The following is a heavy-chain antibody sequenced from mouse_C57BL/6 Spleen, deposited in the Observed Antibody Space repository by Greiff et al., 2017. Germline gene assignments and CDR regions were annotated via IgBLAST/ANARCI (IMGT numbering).Heavy chain of an antibody. D-gene: IGHD1-1*01. Sequence: VQLKQSGPELVKPGASVKMSCKASGYTFTDYNMHWVKQSHGKSLEWIGYINPNNGGTSYNQKFKGKATLTVNKSSSTAYMELRSLTSEDSAVYYCASPYYGSSCFDYWGQGTTLTVSS. CDR2: INPNNGGT. CDR3: ASPYYGSSCFDY. CDR1: GYTFTDYN. J-gene: IGHJ2*01. V-gene: IGHV1-22*01.